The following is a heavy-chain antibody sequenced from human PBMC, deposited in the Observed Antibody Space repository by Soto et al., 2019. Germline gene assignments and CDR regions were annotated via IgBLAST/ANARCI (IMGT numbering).Heavy chain of an antibody. D-gene: IGHD6-19*01. J-gene: IGHJ4*02. V-gene: IGHV3-33*01. CDR3: ARDHGSGWLIDY. CDR2: IWYDGSNK. CDR1: GFTFSSYG. Sequence: GGSLRLSCAASGFTFSSYGMHWVRQAPGKGLEWVAVIWYDGSNKYYADSVKGRFTISRDNSKNTLYLQMNSLRAEDTAVYYCARDHGSGWLIDYWGQGTLVTVSS.